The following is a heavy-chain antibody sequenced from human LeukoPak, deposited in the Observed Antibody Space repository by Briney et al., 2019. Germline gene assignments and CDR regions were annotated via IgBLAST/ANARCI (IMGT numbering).Heavy chain of an antibody. J-gene: IGHJ4*02. CDR2: ISGSGGST. CDR1: GFTFSSNY. D-gene: IGHD5-12*01. V-gene: IGHV3-23*01. Sequence: GGSLRLSCAASGFTFSSNYMSWVRQAPGKGLEWVSAISGSGGSTYYADSVKGRFTISRDNSKNTLYLQMNSLRAEDTAVYYCAKDGRYSGYDPGDFDYWGQGTLVTVSS. CDR3: AKDGRYSGYDPGDFDY.